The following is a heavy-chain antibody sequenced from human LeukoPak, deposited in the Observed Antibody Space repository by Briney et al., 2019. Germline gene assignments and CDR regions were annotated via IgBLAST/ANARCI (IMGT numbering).Heavy chain of an antibody. CDR2: IGTAGDT. V-gene: IGHV3-13*01. D-gene: IGHD6-25*01. J-gene: IGHJ4*02. CDR1: GFTFSSYD. Sequence: GGSLRLSCAASGFTFSSYDMHWVRQATGKGLEWVSAIGTAGDTYYPGSVTGRFTISRENAKNSTYLQMNSPRTGDTAVFYFARARSSGWAPALAFDYWGQGTLVTVSS. CDR3: ARARSSGWAPALAFDY.